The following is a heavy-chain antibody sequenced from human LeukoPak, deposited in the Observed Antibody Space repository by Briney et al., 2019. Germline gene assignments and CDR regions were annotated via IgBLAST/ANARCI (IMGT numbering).Heavy chain of an antibody. V-gene: IGHV4-59*01. J-gene: IGHJ4*02. Sequence: SETLSLTCTVSGGSISSYHWSWIRQPPGKGLEWIGYIYYSGSTNYNPSLKSRVTISVDTSKNQFSLKLSSVTAADTAVYYCARDAWVGGSDYYFDYWGQGTLVTVSS. CDR1: GGSISSYH. CDR2: IYYSGST. CDR3: ARDAWVGGSDYYFDY. D-gene: IGHD1-26*01.